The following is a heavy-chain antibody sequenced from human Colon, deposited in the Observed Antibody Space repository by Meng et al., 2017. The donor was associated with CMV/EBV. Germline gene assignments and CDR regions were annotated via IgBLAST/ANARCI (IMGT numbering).Heavy chain of an antibody. D-gene: IGHD1-7*01. J-gene: IGHJ4*02. CDR2: ILFDGSKE. CDR1: GFTFTSYS. Sequence: GESLKISCAASGFTFTSYSMHWFRQAPGKGLEWVAVILFDGSKEYYADSVKGRSTISRDIFKSTVFLQMNSLKSEDTAVYYCARGLELPDYWGQGTVVTVSS. V-gene: IGHV3-30-3*01. CDR3: ARGLELPDY.